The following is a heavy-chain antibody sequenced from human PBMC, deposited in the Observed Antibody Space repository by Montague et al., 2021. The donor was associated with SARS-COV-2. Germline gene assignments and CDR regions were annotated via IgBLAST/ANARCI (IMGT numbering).Heavy chain of an antibody. Sequence: SETLSLTCAVSGGSINYYYWHWLRQSAAKGLEWIGRIYSSGNANYSPSLKSRVTMSVDTSQNQFSLKLNSLTAADTAVYYCARGDHPQCGSWYFFDTWGQGALVTVSS. CDR3: ARGDHPQCGSWYFFDT. V-gene: IGHV4-4*07. J-gene: IGHJ4*02. CDR1: GGSINYYY. D-gene: IGHD6-13*01. CDR2: IYSSGNA.